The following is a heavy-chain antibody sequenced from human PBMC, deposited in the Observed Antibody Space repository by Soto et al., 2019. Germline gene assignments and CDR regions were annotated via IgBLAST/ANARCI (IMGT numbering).Heavy chain of an antibody. CDR3: ARASDDSWSGYRLVDC. Sequence: TLTLTCAVSGYSISNSDVNWIWKRQRPGKGLDWVGDIRYTGSSYDNPSLKSRVNMTIDRSKNQFSLRLKSVAATDTAVYFCARASDDSWSGYRLVDCWCEGPPVT. CDR1: GYSISNSDVN. D-gene: IGHD3-3*01. V-gene: IGHV4-30-4*08. J-gene: IGHJ4*02. CDR2: IRYTGSS.